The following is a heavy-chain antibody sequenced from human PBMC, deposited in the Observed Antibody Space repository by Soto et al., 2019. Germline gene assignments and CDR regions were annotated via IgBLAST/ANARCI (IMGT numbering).Heavy chain of an antibody. CDR2: IYPGDSDT. Sequence: HGESLKISCKGSGYNFTNYWIGWVRQMPGKGLESMGIIYPGDSDTRYSPSFQGQVTISADKSISTAYLQWSSLKASDTAMYYCARSMIVAPEEAFDIWGQGTMVTVSS. J-gene: IGHJ3*02. CDR3: ARSMIVAPEEAFDI. D-gene: IGHD3-22*01. V-gene: IGHV5-51*01. CDR1: GYNFTNYW.